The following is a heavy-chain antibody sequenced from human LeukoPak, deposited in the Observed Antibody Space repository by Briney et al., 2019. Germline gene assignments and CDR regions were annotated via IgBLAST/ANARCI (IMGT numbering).Heavy chain of an antibody. CDR1: GYTFTGYY. CDR3: ARDAAGRKNWFDP. V-gene: IGHV1-2*02. Sequence: ASVKVSCKASGYTFTGYYMRWVRQAPGQGLEWMGWINPNSGGTNYAQKFQGRVTMTRDTSISTAHMELSRLRSDDTAVYYCARDAAGRKNWFDPWGQGTLVTVSS. J-gene: IGHJ5*02. D-gene: IGHD6-13*01. CDR2: INPNSGGT.